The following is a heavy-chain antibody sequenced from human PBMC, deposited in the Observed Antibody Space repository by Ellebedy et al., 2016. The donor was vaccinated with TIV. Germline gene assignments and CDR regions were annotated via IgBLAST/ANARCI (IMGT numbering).Heavy chain of an antibody. Sequence: AASVKVSCKASGYTFTSYDINWVRQASGQGLEWMGWMNPNSGKTGYAQKFQGIVTMTRNTSISTAYMELSSLRSEDTAVYYCASGGGCSNSTCFEDWFDPWGQGTLVTVSS. J-gene: IGHJ5*02. V-gene: IGHV1-8*01. D-gene: IGHD2-2*01. CDR1: GYTFTSYD. CDR3: ASGGGCSNSTCFEDWFDP. CDR2: MNPNSGKT.